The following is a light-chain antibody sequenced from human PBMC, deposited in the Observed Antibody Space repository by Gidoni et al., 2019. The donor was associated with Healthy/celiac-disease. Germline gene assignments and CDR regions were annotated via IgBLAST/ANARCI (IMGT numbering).Light chain of an antibody. CDR3: QQYNSYSLT. CDR1: QSISSW. CDR2: DAS. Sequence: DIQMTQSPSTLSASVGDRVTITCRASQSISSWLAWYQQKPGKAPKLLIYDASSLESGVPSRFSGSGSGTEFTLTISSLQPDDFATYYCQQYNSYSLTFGQGTMLEIK. J-gene: IGKJ2*01. V-gene: IGKV1-5*01.